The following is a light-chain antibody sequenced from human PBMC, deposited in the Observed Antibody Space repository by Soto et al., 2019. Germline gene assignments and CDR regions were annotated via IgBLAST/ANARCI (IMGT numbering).Light chain of an antibody. CDR1: QSVSNN. Sequence: EIVMTHSPATLSVSPGERATLSCRASQSVSNNLAWYQQKPGQAPRLLIYGASTRATAIPARFSGSGSGTEFTLTISSLQSEDFAVYYCQQRSNWPTTFGGGTKVEIK. J-gene: IGKJ4*01. CDR3: QQRSNWPTT. CDR2: GAS. V-gene: IGKV3-15*01.